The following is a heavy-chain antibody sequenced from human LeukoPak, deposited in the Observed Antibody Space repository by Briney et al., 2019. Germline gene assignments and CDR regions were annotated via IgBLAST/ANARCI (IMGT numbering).Heavy chain of an antibody. V-gene: IGHV5-51*01. J-gene: IGHJ5*02. CDR1: GYSFTSYW. CDR2: IYPGDSDT. Sequence: GESLKISCKGSGYSFTSYWIGWVRQMPGKGLEWMGIIYPGDSDTRYSPSFQGQVTISADKSINTAYLQWSSLKASDTAMYYCARSMGAYFNLFDPWGQGTLVTVFS. D-gene: IGHD2/OR15-2a*01. CDR3: ARSMGAYFNLFDP.